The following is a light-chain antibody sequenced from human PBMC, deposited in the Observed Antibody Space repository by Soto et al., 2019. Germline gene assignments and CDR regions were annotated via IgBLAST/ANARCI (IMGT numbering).Light chain of an antibody. CDR1: QSVSSN. J-gene: IGKJ5*01. V-gene: IGKV3-15*01. Sequence: EIVMTQSPATLSVSPGERATLSCRASQSVSSNLAWYQQKPGQAPRLLIYGASTRATGIPARFSGSGSGTEFTLTISSLQSEDFAVYYGQQYNNWPRITFGQGTRLEI. CDR2: GAS. CDR3: QQYNNWPRIT.